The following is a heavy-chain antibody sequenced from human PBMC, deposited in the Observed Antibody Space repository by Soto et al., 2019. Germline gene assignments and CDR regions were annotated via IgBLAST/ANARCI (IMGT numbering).Heavy chain of an antibody. V-gene: IGHV1-2*04. CDR2: INPNSGGT. CDR1: GYTFTGYY. CDR3: ARSCKDGALGTAYYYYGMDV. D-gene: IGHD2-15*01. J-gene: IGHJ6*02. Sequence: ASVKVSCKASGYTFTGYYMHWVRQAPGQGLEWMGWINPNSGGTNYAQKFQGWVTMTRDTSISTAYMELSRLRSDDTAVYYCARSCKDGALGTAYYYYGMDVWGQGTTVTVSS.